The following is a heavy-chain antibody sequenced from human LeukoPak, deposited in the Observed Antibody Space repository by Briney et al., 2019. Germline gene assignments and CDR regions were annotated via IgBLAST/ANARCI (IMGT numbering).Heavy chain of an antibody. V-gene: IGHV3-74*01. J-gene: IGHJ4*02. CDR3: AKGAAAGIRGYFDY. D-gene: IGHD6-25*01. Sequence: GGSLRLSCAASGITFSNYLMHWVRQAPGKGLEWVSRINSDGSRITYADSVKGRFTISRDNAKNTLYLQMNSLRSEDTALYYCAKGAAAGIRGYFDYWGQGILVTVSS. CDR1: GITFSNYL. CDR2: INSDGSRI.